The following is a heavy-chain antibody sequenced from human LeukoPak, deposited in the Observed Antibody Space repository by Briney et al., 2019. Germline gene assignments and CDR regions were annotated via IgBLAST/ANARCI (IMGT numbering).Heavy chain of an antibody. J-gene: IGHJ4*02. D-gene: IGHD6-19*01. Sequence: GGSLRLSCVASGFTFSSYAMSWVRQAPGKGLEWVSAISGSGGSTYYADSVKGRFTMSRDNSKNTLYLQMNSLRAEDTAVYYCAKDRGRIAVAGSDYWGQGTLVTVSS. V-gene: IGHV3-23*01. CDR3: AKDRGRIAVAGSDY. CDR1: GFTFSSYA. CDR2: ISGSGGST.